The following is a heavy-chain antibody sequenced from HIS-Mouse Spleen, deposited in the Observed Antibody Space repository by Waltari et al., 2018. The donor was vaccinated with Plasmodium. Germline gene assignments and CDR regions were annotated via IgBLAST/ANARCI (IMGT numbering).Heavy chain of an antibody. J-gene: IGHJ2*01. CDR1: GGSFSGYY. D-gene: IGHD3-10*01. CDR2: INHSGST. CDR3: ARGRVLGTSSGYFDL. Sequence: QVQLQQWGAGLLKPSETLSLTCAVYGGSFSGYYWSWIRKPPGKGLEGIGEINHSGSTNSNPSLKSRVTRSVDTSKNQFSLKLSSVTAADTAVYYCARGRVLGTSSGYFDLWGRGTLVTVSS. V-gene: IGHV4-34*01.